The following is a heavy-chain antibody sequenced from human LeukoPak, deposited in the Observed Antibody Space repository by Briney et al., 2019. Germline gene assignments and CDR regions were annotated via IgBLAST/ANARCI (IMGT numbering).Heavy chain of an antibody. CDR1: GYTFTGYY. Sequence: ASVKVSCKASGYTFTGYYMHWVRQAPGQGLEWMGWINPNSGGTNYAQKFQGRVTMTRDKSISTAYLQWSSLKASDTAMYYCARYCSGGSCYSADDAFDIWGQGTMVTVSS. D-gene: IGHD2-15*01. CDR3: ARYCSGGSCYSADDAFDI. CDR2: INPNSGGT. J-gene: IGHJ3*02. V-gene: IGHV1-2*02.